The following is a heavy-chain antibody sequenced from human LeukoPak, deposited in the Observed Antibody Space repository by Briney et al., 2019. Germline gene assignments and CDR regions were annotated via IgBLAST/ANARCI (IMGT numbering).Heavy chain of an antibody. J-gene: IGHJ4*02. CDR2: ISSSGTTI. CDR3: ARDGVYYGSGNYGYFDY. CDR1: GFSFSDYY. Sequence: TGGSLRLSCAASGFSFSDYYMNWIRQAPGKGLEWVSYISSSGTTIHYADSVKGRFTISRDNARDSLYLQMNSLRAEDTAVYYCARDGVYYGSGNYGYFDYWGQGTLVTVSS. V-gene: IGHV3-11*01. D-gene: IGHD3-10*01.